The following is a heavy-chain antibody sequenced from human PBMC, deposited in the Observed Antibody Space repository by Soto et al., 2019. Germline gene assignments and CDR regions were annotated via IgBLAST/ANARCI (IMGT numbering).Heavy chain of an antibody. J-gene: IGHJ4*02. CDR2: ITPSGDRT. V-gene: IGHV3-23*01. CDR3: ARVQGYFDH. Sequence: EVQLLESGGDLVQPGGSLRLSCVGSGFTFSSYTMSWVRQAPGKELEWVSAITPSGDRTSFADSVKGRFTISRDNSKNTLYLQMNSLRAEDTALYYCARVQGYFDHWGQGTLVTVSS. CDR1: GFTFSSYT.